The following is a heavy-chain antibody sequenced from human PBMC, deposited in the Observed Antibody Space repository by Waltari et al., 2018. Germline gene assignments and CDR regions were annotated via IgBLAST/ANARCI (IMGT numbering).Heavy chain of an antibody. CDR3: ARDSSGYYYDSSGYYHYFAY. D-gene: IGHD3-22*01. CDR2: IIPIFGTA. J-gene: IGHJ4*02. Sequence: QVQLVQSGAEGKKPGSSVKVSCKASGGTCSSYAISWVRQAPGQGLEWMGGIIPIFGTANYAQKFQGRVTITADESTSTAYMELSSLRSEDTAVYYCARDSSGYYYDSSGYYHYFAYWGQGTLVTVSS. V-gene: IGHV1-69*01. CDR1: GGTCSSYA.